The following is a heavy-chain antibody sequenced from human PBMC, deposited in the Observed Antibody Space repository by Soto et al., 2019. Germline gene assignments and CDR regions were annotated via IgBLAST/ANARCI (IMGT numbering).Heavy chain of an antibody. CDR3: ARGRVVPAAGLDP. CDR2: ISSSSSTI. CDR1: GFTFSSYS. V-gene: IGHV3-48*01. J-gene: IGHJ5*02. D-gene: IGHD2-2*01. Sequence: GGSLRLSCAASGFTFSSYSMNWVRQAPGKGLEWVSYISSSSSTIYYADSVKGRFTISRDNAKNSLHLQMNSLRAEDTAVYYCARGRVVPAAGLDPWGQGTLVTV.